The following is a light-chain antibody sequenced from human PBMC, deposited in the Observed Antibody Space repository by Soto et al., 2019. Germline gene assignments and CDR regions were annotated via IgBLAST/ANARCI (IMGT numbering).Light chain of an antibody. V-gene: IGLV2-14*01. Sequence: QSVLTQPPSASGSPGQSVTISCTGTSGDVGGYNYVSWYQQLPGKAPKLMIYEVSNRPSGVSIRFSGSKSGNTASLTISGLRAEDEADYYCNSYTSTGTPYVFGTGTKVTV. CDR3: NSYTSTGTPYV. CDR1: SGDVGGYNY. CDR2: EVS. J-gene: IGLJ1*01.